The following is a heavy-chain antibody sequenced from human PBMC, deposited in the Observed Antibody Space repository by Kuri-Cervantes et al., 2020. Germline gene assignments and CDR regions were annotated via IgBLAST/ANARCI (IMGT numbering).Heavy chain of an antibody. CDR1: GFTFSSYA. CDR3: ARVAAAGISSDAFDI. Sequence: GGSLRLSCAASGFTFSSYAMSWVRQAPGKGLEWVSAISGSGGSTYYADSVKGRFTISRDNSKNTLYLHMNSLRAEDTAVYYCARVAAAGISSDAFDIWGQGTMVTVSS. V-gene: IGHV3-23*01. CDR2: ISGSGGST. J-gene: IGHJ3*02. D-gene: IGHD6-13*01.